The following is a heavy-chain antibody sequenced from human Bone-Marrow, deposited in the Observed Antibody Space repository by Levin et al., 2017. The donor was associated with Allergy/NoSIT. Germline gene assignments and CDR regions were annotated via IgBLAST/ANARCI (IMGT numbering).Heavy chain of an antibody. J-gene: IGHJ4*02. CDR2: MWSDGTDV. CDR3: ARSRDGYNHGLGN. Sequence: GESLKISCRASGFTFTAYGIHWVRQAPGKGLEWIAVMWSDGTDVYIDSVKGRFTISRDTSKNTLYLQMNSLRVDDTAMYYCARSRDGYNHGLGNWGQGTLVTVSS. V-gene: IGHV3-33*01. D-gene: IGHD5-24*01. CDR1: GFTFTAYG.